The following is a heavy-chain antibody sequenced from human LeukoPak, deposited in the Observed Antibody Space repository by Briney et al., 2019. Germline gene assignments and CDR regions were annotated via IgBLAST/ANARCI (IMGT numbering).Heavy chain of an antibody. Sequence: SETLSLTCTISGDSIDPYSWSWIRQPPGKGLEWIGYISHIGTNKCNTSLMSRVSMGLDKPNNEFSLSLRSLTATDTALYFCARHQGSTVFNYWGRGVPVIVSS. CDR1: GDSIDPYS. V-gene: IGHV4-59*08. CDR3: ARHQGSTVFNY. D-gene: IGHD5/OR15-5a*01. CDR2: ISHIGTN. J-gene: IGHJ1*01.